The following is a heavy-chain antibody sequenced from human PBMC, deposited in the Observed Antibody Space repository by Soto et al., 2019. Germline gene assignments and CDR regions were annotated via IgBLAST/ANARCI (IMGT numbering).Heavy chain of an antibody. V-gene: IGHV3-48*02. Sequence: EVQLVESGGGLVQPGGSLRLSCAASGFSFSTYSMNWVRQAPGKGLEWVSFITSGSRTTYYADSVKGRVTIFRDNAKNSLYLQMNSLRDEDTAVYFCARVQMPSYYYCGMDVWGHGTTVTVSS. J-gene: IGHJ6*02. CDR1: GFSFSTYS. CDR3: ARVQMPSYYYCGMDV. CDR2: ITSGSRTT. D-gene: IGHD2-2*01.